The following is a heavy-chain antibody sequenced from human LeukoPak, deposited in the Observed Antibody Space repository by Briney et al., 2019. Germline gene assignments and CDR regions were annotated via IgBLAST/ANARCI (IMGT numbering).Heavy chain of an antibody. CDR2: IDHSGRT. CDR1: GGSSSSSNW. J-gene: IGHJ6*01. CDR3: ASKEYYYYGMDV. Sequence: SGTLSLTCAVSGGSSSSSNWWNWVRQPSGKGLEWIGEIDHSGRTNYNPSLKSRVTISVDKSKNQISLKLSSVTAADTAVYYCASKEYYYYGMDVWGQGTTVTVSS. V-gene: IGHV4-4*02.